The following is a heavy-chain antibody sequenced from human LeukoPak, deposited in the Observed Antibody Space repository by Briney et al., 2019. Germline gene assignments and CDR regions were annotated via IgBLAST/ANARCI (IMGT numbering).Heavy chain of an antibody. D-gene: IGHD6-19*01. CDR3: AREGGSSSGWYGYYYYYMDV. V-gene: IGHV1-46*01. CDR2: ISPSGGST. CDR1: GYTFTSNY. Sequence: ASVKVSCKAFGYTFTSNYMHWVRQAPGQGPEWMGVISPSGGSTTYAQKFQGRVTLTRDTSASTAYMELSSLRSEDMAVYYCAREGGSSSGWYGYYYYYMDVWGKGTTVTVSS. J-gene: IGHJ6*03.